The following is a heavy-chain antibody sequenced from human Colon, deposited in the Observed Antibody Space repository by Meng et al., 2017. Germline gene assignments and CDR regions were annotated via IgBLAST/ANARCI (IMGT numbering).Heavy chain of an antibody. CDR3: LRGSGGSV. J-gene: IGHJ1*01. CDR1: GGSFSGFY. V-gene: IGHV4-34*01. D-gene: IGHD3-10*01. CDR2: INHSGST. Sequence: QVQLQQWGAGLLKPSETLTLTCAVYGGSFSGFYWSWIRQPPGKGLEWIGEINHSGSTTYNPSLKSRVSMSIDKSKNQFSLKLTSVTAADTAVYHCLRGSGGSVWGQGTLVTVSS.